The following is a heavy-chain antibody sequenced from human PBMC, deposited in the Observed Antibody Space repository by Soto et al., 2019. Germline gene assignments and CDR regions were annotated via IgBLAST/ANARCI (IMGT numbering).Heavy chain of an antibody. CDR3: AREDRIVVVPAAMSAAFDI. CDR1: GYTFTSYG. V-gene: IGHV1-18*01. D-gene: IGHD2-2*01. Sequence: ASVKVSCKASGYTFTSYGISWVRQAPGQGLEWMGWISAYNGNTNYAQKLQGRVTMTTDTSTSTAYMELRSLRSDDTAVYYCAREDRIVVVPAAMSAAFDIWGQGTMVTVSS. J-gene: IGHJ3*02. CDR2: ISAYNGNT.